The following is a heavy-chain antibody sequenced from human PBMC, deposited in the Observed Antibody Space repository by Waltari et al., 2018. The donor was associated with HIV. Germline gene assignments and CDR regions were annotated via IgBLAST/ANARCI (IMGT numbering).Heavy chain of an antibody. J-gene: IGHJ4*02. CDR2: ISGSGSQT. CDR3: AKDFDTSGLPYVVIDS. V-gene: IGHV3-23*04. CDR1: GITFIHTA. D-gene: IGHD3-22*01. Sequence: EVNLVQSGGGLVQPGGSLRLSCSALGITFIHTAMLWVRRAPGKGLQWVSTISGSGSQTYYAESAKGRFAISRDNSEDTLILQMTRLRVEDTALYFCAKDFDTSGLPYVVIDSWGQGTLVTVSS.